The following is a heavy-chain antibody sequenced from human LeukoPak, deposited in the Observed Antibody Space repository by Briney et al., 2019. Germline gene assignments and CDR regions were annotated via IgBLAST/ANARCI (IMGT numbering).Heavy chain of an antibody. V-gene: IGHV4-30-2*01. J-gene: IGHJ4*02. CDR3: ARESTSGGYFDY. CDR1: GGSISSGGYY. Sequence: SETLSLTCTVSGGSISSGGYYWSWIRQPPGKGLEWIGYIYHSGSTYYNPSLKSRVTISVDRSKNQFSLKLNSVTAADTAVYYCARESTSGGYFDYWGQGTLVTVSS. D-gene: IGHD2-15*01. CDR2: IYHSGST.